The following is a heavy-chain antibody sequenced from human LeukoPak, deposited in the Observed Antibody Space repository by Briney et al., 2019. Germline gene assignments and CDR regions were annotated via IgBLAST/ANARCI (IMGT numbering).Heavy chain of an antibody. V-gene: IGHV1-2*02. Sequence: GASVKVSCKASGYTFTGYYMHWVRQAPGQGLEWMGWINPNSGGTNYAQKFQGRVTMTRDTSISTAYMELSRLRSDDTAVYYCAREGPACSSTSCPFDYWGRGTLVTVSS. D-gene: IGHD2-2*01. CDR1: GYTFTGYY. J-gene: IGHJ2*01. CDR3: AREGPACSSTSCPFDY. CDR2: INPNSGGT.